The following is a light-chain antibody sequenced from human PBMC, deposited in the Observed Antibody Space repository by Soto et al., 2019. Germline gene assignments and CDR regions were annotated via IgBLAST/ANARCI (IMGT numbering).Light chain of an antibody. CDR3: SSYTSDSTLV. Sequence: QSALTQPASVSGSPGQSIAISCTGTSTDVGGYNYVSWYQQHPGKAPKLMIYEVSNRPSGVSNRFSGAKSGNTASLTISGLQAEDEADYYCSSYTSDSTLVFGGATKVTVL. CDR1: STDVGGYNY. CDR2: EVS. J-gene: IGLJ3*02. V-gene: IGLV2-14*01.